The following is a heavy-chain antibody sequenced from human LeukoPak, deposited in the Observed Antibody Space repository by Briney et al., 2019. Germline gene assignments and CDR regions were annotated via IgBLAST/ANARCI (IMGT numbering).Heavy chain of an antibody. CDR1: GFTFSSYW. D-gene: IGHD6-19*01. CDR2: IKQDGSEK. J-gene: IGHJ4*02. Sequence: TGGSLRLSCAASGFTFSSYWMSWVRQAPGKGLEWVANIKQDGSEKYYVDSVKGRFTISRDNGKNSLYLQMNSLRAEDTAVYYCARQGVAGTIDYWGQGTLVTVSS. CDR3: ARQGVAGTIDY. V-gene: IGHV3-7*01.